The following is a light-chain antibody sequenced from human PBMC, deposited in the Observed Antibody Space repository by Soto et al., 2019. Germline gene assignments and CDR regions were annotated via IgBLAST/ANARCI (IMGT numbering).Light chain of an antibody. V-gene: IGKV3-15*01. J-gene: IGKJ1*01. CDR2: GAS. Sequence: EIVMTQSPATLSVSPGERATLSCRASQSVRGNLAWYQQKPGQSPRLLIYGASSRATGIPARFSGSGSGTEFTLTICSLQSEDVATYYCQKYNSAPWTVGQGTKVDIK. CDR1: QSVRGN. CDR3: QKYNSAPWT.